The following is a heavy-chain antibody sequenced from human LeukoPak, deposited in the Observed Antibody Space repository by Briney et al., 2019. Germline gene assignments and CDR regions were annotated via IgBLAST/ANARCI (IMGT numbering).Heavy chain of an antibody. V-gene: IGHV3-7*01. CDR1: GFTFSSYW. D-gene: IGHD3-22*01. CDR2: IKQDGREK. J-gene: IGHJ3*02. CDR3: ARDPKRYYYDSSAFDI. Sequence: GGSLRLSCAASGFTFSSYWMSWVRQAPGKGLEWVANIKQDGREKYYVDSVKGRFTISRDNAKNSLYLQMNSLRAEDTAVYYCARDPKRYYYDSSAFDIWGQGTMVTVSS.